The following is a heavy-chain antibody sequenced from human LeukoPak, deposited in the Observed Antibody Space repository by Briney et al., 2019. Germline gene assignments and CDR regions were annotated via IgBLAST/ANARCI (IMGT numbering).Heavy chain of an antibody. Sequence: SETLSLTCTVSGGSISSSSYYWGWLRQPPGKGLEWIGSIYYSGSTYYNPSLKSRVTISVDTSKNQFSLKLSSVTAADTAVYYCARGSGQRVYIREGYFDYWGQGTLVTVSS. D-gene: IGHD6-13*01. CDR3: ARGSGQRVYIREGYFDY. CDR2: IYYSGST. J-gene: IGHJ4*02. CDR1: GGSISSSSYY. V-gene: IGHV4-39*07.